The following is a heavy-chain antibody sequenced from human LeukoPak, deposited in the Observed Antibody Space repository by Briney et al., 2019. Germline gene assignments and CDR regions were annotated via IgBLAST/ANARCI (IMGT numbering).Heavy chain of an antibody. Sequence: GGSLRLSCAASGFTFSSYAMSWVRQAPGKGLEWVSAISGSGGSTYYADSVKGRFTISRDNSKNTLYLQMNSLRAEDTAVYYCAKDLLVYDDYGGWFDPWGQGTLVTVSS. CDR2: ISGSGGST. CDR1: GFTFSSYA. CDR3: AKDLLVYDDYGGWFDP. J-gene: IGHJ5*02. V-gene: IGHV3-23*01. D-gene: IGHD4-17*01.